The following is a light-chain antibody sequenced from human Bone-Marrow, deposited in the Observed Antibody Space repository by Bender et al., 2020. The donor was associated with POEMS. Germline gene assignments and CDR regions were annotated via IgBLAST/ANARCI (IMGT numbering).Light chain of an antibody. CDR3: QSYDISLSGWV. CDR2: NNE. Sequence: QSVLTQPPSVSGAPGQTVTISCTGTSSNMGAGYGVNWYQQLPGTAPKLLIYNNENRPSGGPDRMPGSKAGTSASLAIPGLQAEDEADYYCQSYDISLSGWVFGGGTKLTAL. CDR1: SSNMGAGYG. V-gene: IGLV1-40*01. J-gene: IGLJ3*02.